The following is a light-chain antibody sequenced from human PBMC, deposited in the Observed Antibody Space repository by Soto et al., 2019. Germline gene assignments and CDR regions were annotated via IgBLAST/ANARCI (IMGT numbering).Light chain of an antibody. V-gene: IGLV1-40*01. J-gene: IGLJ3*02. CDR1: SSNIGAGYG. Sequence: QPVLTQPPSVSGAPGLRVTISCTGSSSNIGAGYGVHWYQQLPGTAPKLLIYGNSNRPSGVPDRFSGSKSGTSASLAITGLQAPDEADYYRQSYDSSLSGSVFGGGTKLTVL. CDR2: GNS. CDR3: QSYDSSLSGSV.